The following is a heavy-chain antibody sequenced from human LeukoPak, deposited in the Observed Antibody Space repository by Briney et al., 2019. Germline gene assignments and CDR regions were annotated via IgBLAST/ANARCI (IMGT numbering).Heavy chain of an antibody. J-gene: IGHJ5*02. Sequence: SETLSLTCTVSGDSISTSKSYWGWIRQPPLKGLEWIGSIYYTGNTYYNASLKSRVTISVETSKNQFSLKLKSVTAADTAVYYCARGGYYGSGNDFRFDPWGQGTLVTVSS. D-gene: IGHD3-10*01. CDR1: GDSISTSKSY. CDR2: IYYTGNT. CDR3: ARGGYYGSGNDFRFDP. V-gene: IGHV4-39*07.